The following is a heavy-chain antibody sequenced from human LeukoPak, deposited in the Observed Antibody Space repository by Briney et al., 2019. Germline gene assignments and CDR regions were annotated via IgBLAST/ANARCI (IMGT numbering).Heavy chain of an antibody. J-gene: IGHJ3*02. CDR1: GGSISSSSYY. V-gene: IGHV4-39*01. CDR2: LYYSGST. Sequence: SETLSLTCTVSGGSISSSSYYWGWIRQPPGKGLERIGSLYYSGSTYYNPSLKSRVTISVDTSKNQFSLKLTSVTATDTAVFYCARHHFTGITDAFDIWGQGTMVTVSS. D-gene: IGHD3-10*01. CDR3: ARHHFTGITDAFDI.